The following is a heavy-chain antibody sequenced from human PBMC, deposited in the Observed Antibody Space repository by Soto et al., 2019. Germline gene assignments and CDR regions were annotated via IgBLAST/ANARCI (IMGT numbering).Heavy chain of an antibody. D-gene: IGHD3-10*01. CDR3: ATILGYYGSGSYPSGYYFDY. Sequence: SETLSLTCTVSGGSISSGGYYWSWIRQHPGKGLEWIGYIYYSGSTYYNPSLKSRVTISVETSKNQFSLKLSSVTAADTAVYYCATILGYYGSGSYPSGYYFDYWGQGTLVTVSS. CDR2: IYYSGST. V-gene: IGHV4-31*03. CDR1: GGSISSGGYY. J-gene: IGHJ4*02.